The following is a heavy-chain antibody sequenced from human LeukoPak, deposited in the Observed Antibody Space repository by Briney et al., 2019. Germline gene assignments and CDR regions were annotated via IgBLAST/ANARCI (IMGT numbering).Heavy chain of an antibody. CDR1: GGTFSSYA. CDR2: IIPIFGTA. Sequence: SVKVSCKASGGTFSSYAISWVRQAPGQGLEWMGRIIPIFGTANYAQKVQGRVTITTDESTSTAYMELSSLRSEDTAVYYCARDLGGNIPNYFDYWGQGTLVTVSS. CDR3: ARDLGGNIPNYFDY. D-gene: IGHD1-26*01. J-gene: IGHJ4*02. V-gene: IGHV1-69*05.